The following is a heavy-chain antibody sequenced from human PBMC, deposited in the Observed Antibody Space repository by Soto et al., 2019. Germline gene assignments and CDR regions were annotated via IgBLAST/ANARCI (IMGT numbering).Heavy chain of an antibody. CDR3: APGEVAGIDY. D-gene: IGHD6-19*01. Sequence: QVQLVQSGAEVKKPGSSVKVSCKASGGTFSSYAISWVRQAPGQGLEWMGGINPNSGGTNYAQKFQGRVTMTRDTSISTAYMELSRLRSDDTAVYYCAPGEVAGIDYWGQGTLVTVSS. CDR2: INPNSGGT. CDR1: GGTFSSYA. J-gene: IGHJ4*02. V-gene: IGHV1-2*02.